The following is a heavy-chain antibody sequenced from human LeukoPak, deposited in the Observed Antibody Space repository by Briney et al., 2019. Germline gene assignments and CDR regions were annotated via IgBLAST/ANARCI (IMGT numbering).Heavy chain of an antibody. CDR1: GYIFTSYL. CDR3: ARQAEYSSSLGTY. J-gene: IGHJ4*02. Sequence: GASLKSSCKGCGYIFTSYLNGWVRQMPGKGLEWMGIIYPGDSDTRYSPSFQGQVTISADKSISPAYLQGRSLKASDTAMYCCARQAEYSSSLGTYWGQGTLVTLSS. V-gene: IGHV5-51*01. CDR2: IYPGDSDT. D-gene: IGHD6-6*01.